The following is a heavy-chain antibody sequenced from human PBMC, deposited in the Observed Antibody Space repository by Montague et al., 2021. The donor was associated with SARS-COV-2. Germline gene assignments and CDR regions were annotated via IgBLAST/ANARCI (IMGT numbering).Heavy chain of an antibody. J-gene: IGHJ4*02. CDR1: GGSISSSSYY. V-gene: IGHV4-39*01. CDR3: AGHLKVSYYIAAAGAHDY. CDR2: IYYSGST. D-gene: IGHD6-13*01. Sequence: SETLSLTCTASGGSISSSSYYWGWIRQPPGKGLEWIGSIYYSGSTYYNPSLKSRVTISVDTSKNQFSLKLSSVTAADTAVYYCAGHLKVSYYIAAAGAHDYWGQGTLVTVSS.